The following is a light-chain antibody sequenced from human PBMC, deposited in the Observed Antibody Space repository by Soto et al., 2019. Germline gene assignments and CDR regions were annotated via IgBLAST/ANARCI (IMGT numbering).Light chain of an antibody. CDR2: EGT. Sequence: QSALTQPASVSGSPGQSITISCTGTSSDVGSYNLVSWYQQHPGKAPKLMIYEGTKRPSGVSDRFSGSKSGNTASLTISGLQAEDEADYYCRSYAGDSIYVFGTGTKLTVL. J-gene: IGLJ1*01. CDR3: RSYAGDSIYV. V-gene: IGLV2-23*01. CDR1: SSDVGSYNL.